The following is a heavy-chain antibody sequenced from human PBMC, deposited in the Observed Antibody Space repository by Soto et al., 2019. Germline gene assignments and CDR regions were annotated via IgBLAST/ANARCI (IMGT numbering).Heavy chain of an antibody. CDR2: MYSAGNT. V-gene: IGHV3-66*01. CDR3: ARDRRADDYGDDAFDN. J-gene: IGHJ4*02. D-gene: IGHD4-17*01. Sequence: GGSLRLSCAASGLIVDNNYMSWVRQAPGKGLEWISVMYSAGNTYYADSVRGRFTISRDSSTNTLFLEMHSLRVEDTAVYYCARDRRADDYGDDAFDNWGQGTLVTVS. CDR1: GLIVDNNY.